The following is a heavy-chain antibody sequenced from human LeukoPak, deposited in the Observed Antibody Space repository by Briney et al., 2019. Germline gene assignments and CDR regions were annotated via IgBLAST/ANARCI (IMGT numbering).Heavy chain of an antibody. Sequence: ASVKVSCRASGYTFTGYYLHWVRQAPGQGLEWMGWINPNSGGTNFAQKFQARVTMTRDTSINTAYMELSRLRSDDTAVYYCARLVVVVPADTDXFXXWGQXXMVT. CDR3: ARLVVVVPADTDXFXX. V-gene: IGHV1-2*02. D-gene: IGHD2-2*01. CDR1: GYTFTGYY. CDR2: INPNSGGT. J-gene: IGHJ3*01.